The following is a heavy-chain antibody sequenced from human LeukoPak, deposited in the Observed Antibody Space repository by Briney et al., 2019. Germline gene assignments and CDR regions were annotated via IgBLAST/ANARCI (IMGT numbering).Heavy chain of an antibody. CDR2: INHSGST. CDR1: GGSFSGYY. D-gene: IGHD6-13*01. J-gene: IGHJ4*02. V-gene: IGHV4-34*01. Sequence: SETLSLTCAVYGGSFSGYYWRWIPQPPGKGLEWVGEINHSGSTNYNPSLKSRVTISVDTSKNQFSLKLSSVTAADTAVYYCARDSDGSGVWLDYWGQGTLVTVSS. CDR3: ARDSDGSGVWLDY.